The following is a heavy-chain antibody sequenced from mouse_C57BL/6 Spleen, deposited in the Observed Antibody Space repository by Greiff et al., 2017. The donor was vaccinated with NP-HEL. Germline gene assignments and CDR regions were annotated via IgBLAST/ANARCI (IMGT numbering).Heavy chain of an antibody. CDR2: ISYDGSN. V-gene: IGHV3-6*01. J-gene: IGHJ4*01. Sequence: EVKLQESGPGLVKPSQSLSLTCSVTGYSITSGYYWNWIRQFPGNKLEWMGYISYDGSNNYNPSLKNRISITRDTSKNQFFLKLNSVTTEDTATYDCARERVYYDYDGYAMDYWGQGTSVTVSS. D-gene: IGHD2-4*01. CDR1: GYSITSGYY. CDR3: ARERVYYDYDGYAMDY.